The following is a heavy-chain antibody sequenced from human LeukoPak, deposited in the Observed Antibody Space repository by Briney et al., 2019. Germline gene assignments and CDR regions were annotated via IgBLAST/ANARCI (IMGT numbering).Heavy chain of an antibody. CDR2: ISYDGSNK. CDR3: ASADCETCSFDY. CDR1: GFTFSSYA. D-gene: IGHD2-21*02. V-gene: IGHV3-30-3*01. J-gene: IGHJ4*02. Sequence: GGSLRLSCAASGFTFSSYAMHWVRQAPGKGLEWVAVISYDGSNKYYADSVKGRFTISRDNSKNTLYLRMNSLRAEDTAVYYCASADCETCSFDYWGQGTLVTVSS.